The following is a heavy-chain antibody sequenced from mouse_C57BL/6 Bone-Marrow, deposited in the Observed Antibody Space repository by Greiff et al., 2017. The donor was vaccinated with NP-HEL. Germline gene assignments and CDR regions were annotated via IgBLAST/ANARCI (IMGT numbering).Heavy chain of an antibody. CDR1: GFTFSDYG. CDR3: AREGNWDDAMDY. D-gene: IGHD4-1*01. Sequence: EVKLMESGGGLVKPGGSLKLSCPASGFTFSDYGMHWVRQAPEKGLEWVAYISSGSSTIYDAATVKGRFTISRDNAKNTLFLQMTSLRSEDTAMYYCAREGNWDDAMDYWGQGTSVTVSS. J-gene: IGHJ4*01. CDR2: ISSGSSTI. V-gene: IGHV5-17*01.